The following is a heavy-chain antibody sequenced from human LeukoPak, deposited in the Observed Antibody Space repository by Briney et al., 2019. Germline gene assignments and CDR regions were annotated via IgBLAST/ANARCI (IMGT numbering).Heavy chain of an antibody. CDR3: ARDRLPSDQDDFDY. CDR2: ISSSGSTI. J-gene: IGHJ4*02. V-gene: IGHV3-48*01. D-gene: IGHD3-3*01. Sequence: GGSLRLSCAASAFTFSSYSMNWVRQAPGKGLEWVSYISSSGSTIYYADSVKGRFTISRDNSKNTLYLQMNSLRPEDTAMYHCARDRLPSDQDDFDYWGQGILVTVSS. CDR1: AFTFSSYS.